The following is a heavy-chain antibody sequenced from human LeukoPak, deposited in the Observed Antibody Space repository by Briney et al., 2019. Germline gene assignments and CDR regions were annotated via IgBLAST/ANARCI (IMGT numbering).Heavy chain of an antibody. J-gene: IGHJ4*02. CDR1: GFTFSGYW. CDR2: IKPDGSDK. V-gene: IGHV3-7*01. CDR3: ARDGIFDY. Sequence: PGPSLRLSCAASGFTFSGYWMSWVRQAPGKGREWVANIKPDGSDKYYVDPAKGRFTISRDNAKNSLYLQMNGLRAEDTAVYYCARDGIFDYWGQGTLVTVSS.